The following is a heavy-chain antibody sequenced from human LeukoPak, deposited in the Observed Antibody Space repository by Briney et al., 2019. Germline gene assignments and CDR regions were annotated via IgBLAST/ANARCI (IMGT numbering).Heavy chain of an antibody. Sequence: GASVKVSCKASGYTFTGYYMHWVRQAPGQGLEWMGWINPNSGSANYAQKFQGRVTMTRDTSISTAYMELSRLRSDDTAVYYCARYSSRFPNDYWGQGTLVTVSS. J-gene: IGHJ4*02. CDR3: ARYSSRFPNDY. D-gene: IGHD2-21*01. CDR2: INPNSGSA. V-gene: IGHV1-2*02. CDR1: GYTFTGYY.